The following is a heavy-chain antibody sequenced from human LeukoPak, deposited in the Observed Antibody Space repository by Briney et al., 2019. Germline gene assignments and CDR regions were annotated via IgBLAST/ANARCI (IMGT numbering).Heavy chain of an antibody. CDR2: VRYDGTDE. Sequence: GGSLRLSCVASGFTFNDHGMHWVRQAPGKGLEWLAFVRYDGTDESYGASVRGRLTISRDDSLNTLYLQMDSLGHDDTAVYYCARNRAFGTFDAFDMWGQGTMVTVSS. D-gene: IGHD3-10*01. CDR1: GFTFNDHG. J-gene: IGHJ3*02. CDR3: ARNRAFGTFDAFDM. V-gene: IGHV3-30*02.